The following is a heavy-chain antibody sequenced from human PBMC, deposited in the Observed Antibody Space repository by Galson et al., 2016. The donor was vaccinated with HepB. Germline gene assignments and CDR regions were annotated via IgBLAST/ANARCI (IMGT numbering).Heavy chain of an antibody. CDR3: ARHGDDNFVWGSYRYIDY. D-gene: IGHD3-16*02. CDR2: IDPYDSDT. J-gene: IGHJ4*02. CDR1: GSSFSNYW. Sequence: QSGAEVKKPGESLKISCMGSGSSFSNYWIGWVRRMPGKGLEWIGMIDPYDSDTRYNPSFQGQVTISADKSINTAYLQWSSLKASDTAIYYCARHGDDNFVWGSYRYIDYWGQGTLVTVSS. V-gene: IGHV5-51*01.